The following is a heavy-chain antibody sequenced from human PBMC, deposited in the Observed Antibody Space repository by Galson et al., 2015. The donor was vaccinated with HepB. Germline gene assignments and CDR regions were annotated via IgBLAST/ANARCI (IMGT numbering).Heavy chain of an antibody. CDR1: GLTFRSHG. D-gene: IGHD2-2*01. Sequence: SLRLPCPASGLTFRSHGMHWFRQAPGKGLEWVGIIWHDGGESYYADSVKGRFTISRDNSRDTLSLQMNSLRVEDTAVYYCAREAILDRSFFFDSWGQGTLVTVSS. CDR3: AREAILDRSFFFDS. V-gene: IGHV3-33*01. CDR2: IWHDGGES. J-gene: IGHJ4*02.